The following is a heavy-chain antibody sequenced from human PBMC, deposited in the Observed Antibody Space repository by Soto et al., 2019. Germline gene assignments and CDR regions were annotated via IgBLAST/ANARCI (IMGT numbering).Heavy chain of an antibody. CDR2: IDPSDSYT. CDR1: GYSFTSYW. D-gene: IGHD6-13*01. V-gene: IGHV5-10-1*01. J-gene: IGHJ4*02. CDR3: ARLQAAAGDNDLTFDY. Sequence: EVQLVQSGAEVKKPGESLRISCKGSGYSFTSYWISWVRQMPGKGLEWMGRIDPSDSYTNYSPSFQGHVTISADKSISSADLQWSTLKASDTAMYYCARLQAAAGDNDLTFDYWGQGTLVTVSS.